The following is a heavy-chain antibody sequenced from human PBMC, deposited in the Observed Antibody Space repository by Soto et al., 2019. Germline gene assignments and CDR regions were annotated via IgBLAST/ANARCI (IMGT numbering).Heavy chain of an antibody. CDR3: ATFMTATGPGWGLASES. CDR1: GFNFNNYA. Sequence: GGSLRLSCATSGFNFNNYAMGWVRQAPGARLEWVSFISSSGGTTYYADFVKGRFTISRDNSRNTVFLQMNTLGAEDTAIYYCATFMTATGPGWGLASESWGQGTRAPASS. J-gene: IGHJ5*02. CDR2: ISSSGGTT. V-gene: IGHV3-23*01. D-gene: IGHD3-10*01.